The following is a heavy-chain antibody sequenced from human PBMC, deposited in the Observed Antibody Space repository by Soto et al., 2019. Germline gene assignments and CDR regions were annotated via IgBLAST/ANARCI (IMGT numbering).Heavy chain of an antibody. Sequence: QVQLQESGPGLVKPSQTLSLTCTVSGGSISSGGYYWSWIRQHPGKGLEWIGYIYYSGSTYYNPSLKSRVTISVDTSKNQFSLKLSSVTAADTAVYYCARGGLDVGGDYYDSSGLLTYWGQGTLVTVSS. CDR1: GGSISSGGYY. V-gene: IGHV4-31*03. CDR3: ARGGLDVGGDYYDSSGLLTY. D-gene: IGHD3-22*01. CDR2: IYYSGST. J-gene: IGHJ4*02.